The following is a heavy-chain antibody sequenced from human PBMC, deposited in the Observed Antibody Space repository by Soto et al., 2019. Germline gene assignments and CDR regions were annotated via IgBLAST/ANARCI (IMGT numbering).Heavy chain of an antibody. CDR2: IYYSGST. V-gene: IGHV4-31*03. J-gene: IGHJ3*02. CDR3: AGASTWHPGAFDI. Sequence: SETLSLTCTVSGGSISSGGYYWSWIRQHPGKGLEWIGYIYYSGSTYYNPSLKSRVTISVDTSKNQFSLKPSSVTAADTAVYYCAGASTWHPGAFDIWGQGTTVTVSS. CDR1: GGSISSGGYY. D-gene: IGHD5-12*01.